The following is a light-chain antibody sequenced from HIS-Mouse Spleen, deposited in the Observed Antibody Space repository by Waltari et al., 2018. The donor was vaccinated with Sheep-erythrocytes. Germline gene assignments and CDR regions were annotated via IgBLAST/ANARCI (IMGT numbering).Light chain of an antibody. Sequence: QSVLTQPPSVSGAPGPRVTIPCTGSSSTIRAGYDVHWYQQLPGTAPKLLIYGNSNRPSGVPDRFSGSKSGTSASLAITGLQAEDEADYYCQSYDSSLSAVVFGGGTKLTVL. CDR3: QSYDSSLSAVV. CDR2: GNS. CDR1: SSTIRAGYD. J-gene: IGLJ2*01. V-gene: IGLV1-40*01.